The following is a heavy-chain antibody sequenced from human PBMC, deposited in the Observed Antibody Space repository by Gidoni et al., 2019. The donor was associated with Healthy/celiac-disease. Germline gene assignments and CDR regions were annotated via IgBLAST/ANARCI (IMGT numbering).Heavy chain of an antibody. CDR3: ATKGVYAMGWFDP. V-gene: IGHV4-34*01. J-gene: IGHJ5*02. CDR2: INHSGST. CDR1: GGSFSGYY. Sequence: QVQLQQWGAGLLKPSETLSLPSPVYGGSFSGYYWSWIRQPPGQGLEWIGEINHSGSTNYNPSLKSRVTISVDTSKNQFSLKLSSVTAADTAVYYCATKGVYAMGWFDPWGQGTLVTVSS. D-gene: IGHD2-8*01.